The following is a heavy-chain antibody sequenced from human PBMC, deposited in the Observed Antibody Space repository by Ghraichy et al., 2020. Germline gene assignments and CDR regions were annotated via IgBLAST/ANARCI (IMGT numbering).Heavy chain of an antibody. V-gene: IGHV3-11*01. D-gene: IGHD6-19*01. J-gene: IGHJ4*02. CDR3: ARGPFLGSGWYVDY. Sequence: ITPSGETIYYADSVKGRFTISRDNAKNSLSLQMNSLTVDDTAVYYCARGPFLGSGWYVDYWGKGNLVTV. CDR2: ITPSGETI.